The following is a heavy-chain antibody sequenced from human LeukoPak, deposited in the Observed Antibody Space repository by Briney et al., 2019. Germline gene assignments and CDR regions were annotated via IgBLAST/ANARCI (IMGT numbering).Heavy chain of an antibody. D-gene: IGHD4-23*01. CDR1: GFTFSSYG. V-gene: IGHV3-30*18. CDR2: ISYDGSNK. J-gene: IGHJ6*03. Sequence: GGSLRLSCAASGFTFSSYGMHWVRQAPGRGLEWVAVISYDGSNKYYADSVKGRFTISRDNSKNTLYLQINSLRAEDTAVYYCAKDGRWARTYYYYYMDVWGKGTTVTVSS. CDR3: AKDGRWARTYYYYYMDV.